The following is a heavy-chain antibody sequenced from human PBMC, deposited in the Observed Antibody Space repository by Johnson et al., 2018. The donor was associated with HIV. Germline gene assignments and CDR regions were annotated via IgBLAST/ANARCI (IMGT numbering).Heavy chain of an antibody. D-gene: IGHD3-3*01. J-gene: IGHJ3*02. CDR2: INWNGGST. V-gene: IGHV3-20*04. CDR1: GFTFDDYG. CDR3: ARVATFGVVISDAFDI. Sequence: VQLVESGGGVVRPGGSLRLSCAASGFTFDDYGVSWVRQAPGKGLEWVSGINWNGGSTGYADSVKGRFTISRDNAKKSLYLQMNSLRSEDTAVYYCARVATFGVVISDAFDIWGQGTMVTVSS.